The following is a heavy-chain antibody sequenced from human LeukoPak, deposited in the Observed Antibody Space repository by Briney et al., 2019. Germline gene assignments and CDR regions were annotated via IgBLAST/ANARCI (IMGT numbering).Heavy chain of an antibody. V-gene: IGHV3-23*01. CDR1: GFPLTDYA. Sequence: GGSLRLSCAASGFPLTDYAISWVRQAPGKGLEWVSAISGSGGSTYYADSVKGRFTISRDNSKNTLYLQMNSLRAEDTAVYYCAKDRGVLRFLEWLFHFDYWGQGTLVTVSS. CDR3: AKDRGVLRFLEWLFHFDY. D-gene: IGHD3-3*01. CDR2: ISGSGGST. J-gene: IGHJ4*02.